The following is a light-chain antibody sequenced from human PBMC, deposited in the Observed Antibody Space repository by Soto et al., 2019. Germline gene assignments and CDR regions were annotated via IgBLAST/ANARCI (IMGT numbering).Light chain of an antibody. CDR2: GAS. CDR1: QSVSSSY. Sequence: EIVLTQSPGTLSLSPEERATLSCSASQSVSSSYLAWYQQKPGQAPRLLIYGASSRATGIPDRFSGSGSGTDFTLTISRLEPEDFAVYYCQQYGSSPSTFGQGTKVDIK. V-gene: IGKV3-20*01. CDR3: QQYGSSPST. J-gene: IGKJ1*01.